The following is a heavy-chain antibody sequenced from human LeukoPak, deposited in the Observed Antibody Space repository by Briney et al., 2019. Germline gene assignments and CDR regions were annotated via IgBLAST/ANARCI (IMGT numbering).Heavy chain of an antibody. V-gene: IGHV4-61*02. J-gene: IGHJ4*02. CDR3: ARVARCTSCFDVDY. CDR2: IHTSGST. CDR1: GGSISSGSNY. D-gene: IGHD2-2*01. Sequence: PSQTLSLTCTVSGGSISSGSNYCSWIRQPAGKGLEWIGRIHTSGSTNYNPSLKSRVTISLDTSRNQFSLKLNSVTAADTAVYYCARVARCTSCFDVDYWGQGTLVTVSS.